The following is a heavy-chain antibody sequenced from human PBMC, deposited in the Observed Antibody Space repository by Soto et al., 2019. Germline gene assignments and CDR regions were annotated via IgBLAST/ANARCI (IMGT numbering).Heavy chain of an antibody. V-gene: IGHV3-33*01. CDR3: ARDRTRYYDSSGYRYYYGMDV. Sequence: QVQLVESGGGVVQPGRSLRLSCVASRFTFSLYGMHWVRQAPGKGLEWVADIWYDGTNKYYADSVKGRFAISRDNSKNKLYLQMKSLRGEDTAVYYCARDRTRYYDSSGYRYYYGMDVWGQGTTVTVSS. D-gene: IGHD3-22*01. CDR1: RFTFSLYG. CDR2: IWYDGTNK. J-gene: IGHJ6*02.